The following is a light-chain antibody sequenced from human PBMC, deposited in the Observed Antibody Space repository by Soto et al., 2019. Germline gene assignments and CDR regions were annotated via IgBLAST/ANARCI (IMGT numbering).Light chain of an antibody. CDR3: SAFTGTTYV. V-gene: IGLV2-14*03. CDR2: DVS. Sequence: QSVLTQPASVSWSPGQSITISCTGTSSDVGGNKYVSWYQHYPGKAPKLMICDVSNRPSGVSNRFSGSKSGNTASLTISGLQAEDEADHYCSAFTGTTYVFGTGTKVTVL. J-gene: IGLJ1*01. CDR1: SSDVGGNKY.